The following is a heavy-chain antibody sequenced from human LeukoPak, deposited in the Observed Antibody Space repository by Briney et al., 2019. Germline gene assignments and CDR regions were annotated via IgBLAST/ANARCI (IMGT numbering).Heavy chain of an antibody. V-gene: IGHV3-23*01. D-gene: IGHD1-26*01. CDR1: GFTFSSYA. Sequence: GGSLRLSCAASGFTFSSYAMSWVRQAPGKGLEWVSAISGSGGSTYYADSVKGRFTISRDNAKNTLYLQMNSLRAEDTAVYYCARGRWDLLGADYWGQGTLVTVSS. CDR3: ARGRWDLLGADY. J-gene: IGHJ4*02. CDR2: ISGSGGST.